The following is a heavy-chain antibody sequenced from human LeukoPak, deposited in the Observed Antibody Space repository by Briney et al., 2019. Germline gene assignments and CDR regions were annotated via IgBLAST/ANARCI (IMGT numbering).Heavy chain of an antibody. J-gene: IGHJ4*02. CDR1: GDSISSYY. V-gene: IGHV4-4*07. CDR2: IHPSGST. CDR3: AINLRFLPSSFDY. Sequence: SETLSLTCTVSGDSISSYYWSWIRQPAGKGLEWIGRIHPSGSTNYNPSLKSRVTISVDTSKNQFFLKLSSVTAADTAVYYCAINLRFLPSSFDYWGQGTLVTVSS. D-gene: IGHD3-3*01.